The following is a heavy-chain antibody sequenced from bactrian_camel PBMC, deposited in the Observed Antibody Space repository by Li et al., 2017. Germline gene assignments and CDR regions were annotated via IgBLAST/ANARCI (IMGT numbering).Heavy chain of an antibody. Sequence: VQLVESGGGLVQPGGSLRLSCAASGFTFSNYHMAWVRQAPGQAPECVSNINTGGGTTYYADSVKGRFTISRDDAEKTVTLQMNSLMRDDTALYYCAATSDGWFGFWEHWGKGTQVTVS. CDR3: AATSDGWFGFWEH. J-gene: IGHJ4*01. CDR1: GFTFSNYH. D-gene: IGHD5*01. CDR2: INTGGGTT. V-gene: IGHV3S40*01.